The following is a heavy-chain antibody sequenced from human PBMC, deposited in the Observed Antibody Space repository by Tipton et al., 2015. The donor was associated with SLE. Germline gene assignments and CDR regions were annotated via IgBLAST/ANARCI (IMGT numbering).Heavy chain of an antibody. Sequence: TLSLTCTVSGDTIDGNTYFWDWIRQPPEKGLMLIGSISYSGATSYNPSLKSRVTISVDTSKNQFSLSLISVTAADTAVYYCARLTPWGYDYWGPGMLVTVSS. V-gene: IGHV4-39*07. D-gene: IGHD7-27*01. J-gene: IGHJ4*02. CDR2: ISYSGAT. CDR3: ARLTPWGYDY. CDR1: GDTIDGNTYF.